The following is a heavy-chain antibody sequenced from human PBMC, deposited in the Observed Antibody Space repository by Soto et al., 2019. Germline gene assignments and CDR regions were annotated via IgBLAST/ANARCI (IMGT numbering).Heavy chain of an antibody. CDR3: ARNPYYYGSGSYYKRNNWFDP. V-gene: IGHV4-30-2*01. CDR2: IYHSGST. Sequence: SETLSLTCAVSGGSISSGGYSWSWIRQPPGKGLEWIGYIYHSGSTNYTPSLKSRVTISVDTSKNQFSLKLSSVTAADTAVYYCARNPYYYGSGSYYKRNNWFDPWGQGTLVTVSS. D-gene: IGHD3-10*01. J-gene: IGHJ5*02. CDR1: GGSISSGGYS.